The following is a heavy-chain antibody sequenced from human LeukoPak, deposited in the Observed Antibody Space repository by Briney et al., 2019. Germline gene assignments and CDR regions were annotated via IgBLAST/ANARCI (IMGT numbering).Heavy chain of an antibody. J-gene: IGHJ4*02. V-gene: IGHV3-30*18. CDR2: ISYDGGNN. D-gene: IGHD3-10*01. Sequence: GGSLRLSCAASGFTFSDYGMHWVRQDPGKGMEWVALISYDGGNNFYADSVRDRFTISRDNSKNTLFLQMNSLRIEDTAVYYCAKVFEVRGARRPKDYWGQGTLVTVSS. CDR1: GFTFSDYG. CDR3: AKVFEVRGARRPKDY.